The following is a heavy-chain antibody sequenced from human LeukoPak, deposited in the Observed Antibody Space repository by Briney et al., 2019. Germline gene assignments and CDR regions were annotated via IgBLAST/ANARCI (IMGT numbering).Heavy chain of an antibody. J-gene: IGHJ4*02. CDR2: IGAYNGDT. CDR3: TRDHCRGDNCPSFDY. Sequence: ASVKVTFKPSGYTFTSFGISWVRQAPGQGLEWMGWIGAYNGDTNYAQKFQGRVTMTTDTSTGTAYMDLRSLRSDDTAVYYCTRDHCRGDNCPSFDYWGQGTLVTVSS. V-gene: IGHV1-18*04. D-gene: IGHD2-15*01. CDR1: GYTFTSFG.